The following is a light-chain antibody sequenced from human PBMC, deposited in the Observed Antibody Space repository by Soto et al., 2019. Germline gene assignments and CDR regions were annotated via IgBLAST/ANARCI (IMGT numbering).Light chain of an antibody. CDR1: QSVSNDF. CDR3: QQYGGSPGT. V-gene: IGKV3-20*01. CDR2: GAS. J-gene: IGKJ1*01. Sequence: EIVLTQYPGILSLSPGERATLSCRASQSVSNDFLAWYQQKPGQAPRLLIYGASTRATDVPDRFSGSGSGADFTLTISRLEPEDFAMYYCQQYGGSPGTFGQGTKVGIK.